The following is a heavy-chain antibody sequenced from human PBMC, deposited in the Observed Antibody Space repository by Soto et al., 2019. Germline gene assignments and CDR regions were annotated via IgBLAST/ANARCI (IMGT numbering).Heavy chain of an antibody. D-gene: IGHD4-17*01. CDR1: GFTFSSYA. CDR3: ARTGHETTGTNKDYYYYYMDG. J-gene: IGHJ6*03. V-gene: IGHV3-64*01. Sequence: LRLSCAASGFTFSSYAMHWVRQAPGKGLEYVSAISSNGGSTYYANSVKGRFTISRDNSKNTLYLQMGSLRAEDMAVYYCARTGHETTGTNKDYYYYYMDGWGKGTTVTVSS. CDR2: ISSNGGST.